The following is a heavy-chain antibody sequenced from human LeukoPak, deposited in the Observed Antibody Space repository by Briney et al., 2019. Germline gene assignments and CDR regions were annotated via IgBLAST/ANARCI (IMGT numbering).Heavy chain of an antibody. J-gene: IGHJ4*02. D-gene: IGHD5-12*01. CDR2: IWYDGSNK. Sequence: GGSLRLSCAASGFTFSSYGMHWLRQAPGKGLQWVAVIWYDGSNKYYADSVKGRFPISRDNSKNTLYLQMNSLTAEDTAVYYCAKDMGYESYYFYYWGQGTLVTVSS. V-gene: IGHV3-33*06. CDR3: AKDMGYESYYFYY. CDR1: GFTFSSYG.